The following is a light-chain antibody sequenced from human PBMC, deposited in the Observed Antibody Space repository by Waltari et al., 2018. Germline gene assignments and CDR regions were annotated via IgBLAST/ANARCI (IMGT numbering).Light chain of an antibody. CDR1: QSIRSY. Sequence: EIKMTQSPSSLSTSVGERVTITCRASQSIRSYLNWYQQKPGKAPKLLIYAASSLQSGVPSRFSGSGSGTDFTLTISSLQPEDFATYYCQQSYSTPGTFGQGTKVEIK. V-gene: IGKV1-39*01. CDR3: QQSYSTPGT. CDR2: AAS. J-gene: IGKJ1*01.